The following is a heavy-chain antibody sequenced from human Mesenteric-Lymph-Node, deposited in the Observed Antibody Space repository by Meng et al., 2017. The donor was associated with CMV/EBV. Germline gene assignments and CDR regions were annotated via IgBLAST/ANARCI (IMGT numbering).Heavy chain of an antibody. CDR1: GDPISSGGYY. J-gene: IGHJ4*02. D-gene: IGHD3-22*01. CDR2: VYYSGRT. V-gene: IGHV4-31*03. CDR3: ARANERDSSSYYYNGSPYYFDY. Sequence: LRLSCTVSGDPISSGGYYWNWIRQRPGQGLEWIGYVYYSGRTDYNPSLKTRVMISIETSRGHFSLKLSSVTAADTAVYYCARANERDSSSYYYNGSPYYFDYWGQGTLVTVSS.